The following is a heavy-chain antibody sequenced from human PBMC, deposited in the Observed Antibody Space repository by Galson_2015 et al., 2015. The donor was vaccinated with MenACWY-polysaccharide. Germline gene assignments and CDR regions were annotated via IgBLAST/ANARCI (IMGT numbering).Heavy chain of an antibody. V-gene: IGHV3-64D*06. CDR2: IRSNGGSA. CDR1: GVSFSNYA. J-gene: IGHJ4*02. CDR3: VKSRGSGFKKQEPFDY. Sequence: PLRLSCAVSGVSFSNYAMHWVRQAPGKGLEYVSGIRSNGGSATHIDSVKGRFTVSRDNSKNMVFLQMSSLRPDDTAVYYCVKSRGSGFKKQEPFDYWGQGTLVTVSS. D-gene: IGHD1-14*01.